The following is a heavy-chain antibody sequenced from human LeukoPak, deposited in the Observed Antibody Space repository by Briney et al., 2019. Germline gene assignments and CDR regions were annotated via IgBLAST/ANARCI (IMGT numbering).Heavy chain of an antibody. CDR2: ISSSSSTI. Sequence: GGSLRLSCAASGFTFSSYGMTWVRQAPGKGLEWVSYISSSSSTIYYADSVKGRFTISRDNAKNSLYLQMNSLRDEDTAVYYCARDRGGYSYGHDAFDIWGQGTMVTVSS. CDR1: GFTFSSYG. CDR3: ARDRGGYSYGHDAFDI. J-gene: IGHJ3*02. D-gene: IGHD5-18*01. V-gene: IGHV3-48*02.